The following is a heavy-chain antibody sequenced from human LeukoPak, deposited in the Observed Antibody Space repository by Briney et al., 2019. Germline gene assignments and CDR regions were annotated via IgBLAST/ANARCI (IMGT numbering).Heavy chain of an antibody. CDR2: VYTSGST. CDR3: ARRARLVINKGYYYYYMDV. Sequence: TSETLSLTCTVSGGSISSYYWSWIRQPPGKGLEWIGYVYTSGSTNYNPSLKSRVTISVDTSKNQFSLKLSSVTAADTAVYYCARRARLVINKGYYYYYMDVWGKGTTVTVSS. J-gene: IGHJ6*03. D-gene: IGHD3-9*01. CDR1: GGSISSYY. V-gene: IGHV4-4*09.